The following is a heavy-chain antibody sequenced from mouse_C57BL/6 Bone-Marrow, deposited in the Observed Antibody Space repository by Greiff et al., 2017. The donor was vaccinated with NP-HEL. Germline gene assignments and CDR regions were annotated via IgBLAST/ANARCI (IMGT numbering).Heavy chain of an antibody. J-gene: IGHJ3*01. Sequence: EVQLQESGPGLVKPSQSLSLTCSVTGYSITGGYYWNWIRQFPGNKLEWMGYISYDGSNNYNPSLKNRISITRDTSKNQFFLKLNSVTSEDTATYYCARGVAWFAYWGQGTLVTVSA. CDR1: GYSITGGYY. V-gene: IGHV3-6*01. CDR2: ISYDGSN. CDR3: ARGVAWFAY.